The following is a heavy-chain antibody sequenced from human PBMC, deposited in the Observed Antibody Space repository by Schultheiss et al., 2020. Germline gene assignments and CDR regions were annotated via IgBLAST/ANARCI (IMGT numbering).Heavy chain of an antibody. J-gene: IGHJ4*02. Sequence: GGSLRLSCAASGFTFSSYGMHWVRQAPGKGLEWVAVISYDGSNKYYADSVKGRFTISRDNSKNTLYLQMNSLRAEDTAVYYCAKSGGSREGFDYWGQGTLVNGYS. CDR1: GFTFSSYG. CDR3: AKSGGSREGFDY. CDR2: ISYDGSNK. D-gene: IGHD3-10*01. V-gene: IGHV3-30*18.